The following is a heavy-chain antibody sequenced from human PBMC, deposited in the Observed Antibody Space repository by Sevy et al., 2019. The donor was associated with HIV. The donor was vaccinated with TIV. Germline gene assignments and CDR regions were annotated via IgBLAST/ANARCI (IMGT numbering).Heavy chain of an antibody. D-gene: IGHD2-8*01. Sequence: GGSLRLSCEASGFTFSKYSMSWVRQAPGKGLEWVSTFSFGCGRINYAGSVKGRFTISRDDSKNRRYLQMNSLRAEDTAVYYCAREGCTKPHDYWGQGTLVTVSS. CDR1: GFTFSKYS. J-gene: IGHJ4*02. CDR3: AREGCTKPHDY. V-gene: IGHV3-23*01. CDR2: FSFGCGRI.